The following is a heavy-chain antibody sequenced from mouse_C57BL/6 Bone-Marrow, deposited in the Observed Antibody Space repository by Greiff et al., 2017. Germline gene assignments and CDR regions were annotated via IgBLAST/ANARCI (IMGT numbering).Heavy chain of an antibody. CDR1: GYAFSSSW. V-gene: IGHV1-82*01. Sequence: QVQLQQSGPELVKPGASVKISCKASGYAFSSSWMNWVKQRPGKGLEWIGRIYPGDGDTTYNGKFTGKATLTADTSSSTAYMQLSSLTSEDSAVYFCARRDSSGYRVYFDYWGQGTTLTVSS. CDR2: IYPGDGDT. D-gene: IGHD3-2*02. CDR3: ARRDSSGYRVYFDY. J-gene: IGHJ2*01.